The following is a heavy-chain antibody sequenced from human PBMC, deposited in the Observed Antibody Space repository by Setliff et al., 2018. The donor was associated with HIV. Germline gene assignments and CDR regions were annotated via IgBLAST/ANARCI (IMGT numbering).Heavy chain of an antibody. CDR2: INPRDGGI. V-gene: IGHV1-2*02. J-gene: IGHJ5*02. CDR3: ASMWRVGA. CDR1: GYTFTDSY. Sequence: ASVKVSCKASGYTFTDSYVHWVRLAPGQGLEWVGRINPRDGGIHYPQKFQGRVAMTRDTSTSTVYMELSSLKSDDTAVYFCASMWRVGAWGRGTLVTVSS. D-gene: IGHD1-26*01.